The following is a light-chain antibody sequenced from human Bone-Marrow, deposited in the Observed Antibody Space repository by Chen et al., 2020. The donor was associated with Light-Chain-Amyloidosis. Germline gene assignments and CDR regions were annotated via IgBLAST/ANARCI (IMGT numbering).Light chain of an antibody. V-gene: IGLV3-21*02. Sequence: SYPLTQPASVSVVPGHTARISCGGKNIDRDSVHWYQLKAGQAPVVLVYDDSDRPSGVPERFSGSKSGITATLTIDRVEDGDEAGYYCQVWDSSSNHVIFGGGTQLTVL. J-gene: IGLJ2*01. CDR1: NIDRDS. CDR2: DDS. CDR3: QVWDSSSNHVI.